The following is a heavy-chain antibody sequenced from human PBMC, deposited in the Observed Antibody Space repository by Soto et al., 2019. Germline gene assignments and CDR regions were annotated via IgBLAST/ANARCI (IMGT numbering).Heavy chain of an antibody. CDR3: ARHRHPRGTVGATSPLDP. J-gene: IGHJ5*02. CDR1: GFSVSSNH. Sequence: GGSLRLSCAISGFSVSSNHLSWVRQAPGKGLEWVSVHYSGGSTYYADSVQGRFTISRDKSNNTLYLQMRRVRAEDTAVYFCARHRHPRGTVGATSPLDPWGQGTQVTVSS. CDR2: HYSGGST. D-gene: IGHD1-26*01. V-gene: IGHV3-53*01.